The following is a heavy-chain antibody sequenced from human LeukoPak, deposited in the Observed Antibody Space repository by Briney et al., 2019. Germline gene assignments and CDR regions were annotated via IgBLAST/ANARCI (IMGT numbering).Heavy chain of an antibody. CDR1: GGSSSGYY. CDR2: INHSGST. CDR3: ARYYYDSSGSRAFDY. Sequence: SETLSLTCAVYGGSSSGYYWSWIRQPPGKGLEWIGEINHSGSTNYNPSLKSRVTISVDTSKNQFSLKLSSVTAADTAVYYCARYYYDSSGSRAFDYWGQGTLVTVSS. J-gene: IGHJ4*02. V-gene: IGHV4-34*01. D-gene: IGHD3-22*01.